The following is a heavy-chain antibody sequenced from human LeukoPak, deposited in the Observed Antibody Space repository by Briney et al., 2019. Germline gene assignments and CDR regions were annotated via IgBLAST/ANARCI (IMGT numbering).Heavy chain of an antibody. D-gene: IGHD5-18*01. CDR3: ARDDIGYYSNAVFDY. Sequence: PGGSLRLSCAASGFTFSNYWMHWVRQAPGKGLVWVSRINSDGINTSYADSVKGRFTISRDNAKNTLNLQMNSLRAEDTAVYYCARDDIGYYSNAVFDYWGQGTLVTVSS. CDR1: GFTFSNYW. V-gene: IGHV3-74*01. J-gene: IGHJ4*02. CDR2: INSDGINT.